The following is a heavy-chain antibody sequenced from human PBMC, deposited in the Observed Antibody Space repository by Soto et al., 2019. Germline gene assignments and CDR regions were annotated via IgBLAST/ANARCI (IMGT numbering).Heavy chain of an antibody. CDR3: ARAPFSSSSFFFDY. V-gene: IGHV1-46*01. CDR1: GYTFTAYF. CDR2: VNPSRGST. D-gene: IGHD6-6*01. Sequence: ASGKVSCKASGYTFTAYFIHWVRQAPGQGLEWIGIVNPSRGSTNYAQKFQGRVGMTWDTSTRTVYMGLSSLRSDDTAVYYCARAPFSSSSFFFDYWGPGTLVTVSS. J-gene: IGHJ4*02.